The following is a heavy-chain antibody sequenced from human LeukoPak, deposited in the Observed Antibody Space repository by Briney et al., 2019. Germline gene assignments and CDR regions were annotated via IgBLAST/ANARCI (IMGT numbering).Heavy chain of an antibody. V-gene: IGHV3-74*01. Sequence: GGSLRLSCAASGFTFSDYYMSWIRQAPGKGLVWVSHINTDGSSTNYADSVKGRFTISRDNAKNTLYLQMNSLRAEDTAVYYCVRDAPEWEIPSDYWGQGTLVTVSS. CDR2: INTDGSST. CDR3: VRDAPEWEIPSDY. D-gene: IGHD1-26*01. CDR1: GFTFSDYY. J-gene: IGHJ4*02.